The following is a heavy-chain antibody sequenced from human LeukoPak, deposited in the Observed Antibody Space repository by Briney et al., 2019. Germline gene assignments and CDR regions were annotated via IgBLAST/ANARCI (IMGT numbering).Heavy chain of an antibody. CDR1: GYTLTELS. V-gene: IGHV1-24*01. CDR2: FDPEDGET. D-gene: IGHD2-15*01. J-gene: IGHJ3*02. CDR3: ARDWDCRGGRCVDVFDI. Sequence: GASVKVSCKVSGYTLTELSMHWVRQAPGKGLEWMGGFDPEDGETIYAQKFQGRVTMTEDTSTDTAYMELSSLRSEDTAVYYCARDWDCRGGRCVDVFDIWGQGTMVTVSS.